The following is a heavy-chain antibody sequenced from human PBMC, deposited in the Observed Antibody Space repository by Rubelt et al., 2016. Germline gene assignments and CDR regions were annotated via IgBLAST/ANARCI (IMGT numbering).Heavy chain of an antibody. D-gene: IGHD1-26*01. CDR2: ISGSGGST. J-gene: IGHJ4*02. CDR1: GFTFSSYA. V-gene: IGHV3-23*01. CDR3: AKDPQYEEWELSYYFDY. Sequence: EVQLLESGGGLVQPGGSLRLSCAASGFTFSSYAMSWVRQAPGKGLEWVSAISGSGGSTYYADSVKGRFTISRDNSKNTRYLQMNSRRAEDTAVYYCAKDPQYEEWELSYYFDYWGQGTLVTVSS.